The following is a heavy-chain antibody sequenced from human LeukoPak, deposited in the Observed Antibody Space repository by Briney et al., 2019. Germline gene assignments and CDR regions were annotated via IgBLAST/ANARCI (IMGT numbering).Heavy chain of an antibody. D-gene: IGHD5-18*01. J-gene: IGHJ4*02. Sequence: GGSLRLSCAVSGFTVSSNYMTWVRQAPGRGLEWVSVIYSGGSIYYADSVKGRFTISRDISKNTVDLQLNSLRAEDTAVYYCASGKETSMAQGYWGQGTLVTVSS. V-gene: IGHV3-53*01. CDR1: GFTVSSNY. CDR3: ASGKETSMAQGY. CDR2: IYSGGSI.